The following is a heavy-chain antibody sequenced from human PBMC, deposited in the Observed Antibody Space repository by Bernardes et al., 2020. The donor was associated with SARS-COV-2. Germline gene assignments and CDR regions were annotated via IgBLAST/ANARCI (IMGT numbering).Heavy chain of an antibody. V-gene: IGHV3-23*01. Sequence: SCKTYGYTFNTYAMSWFRQTPGQGLEWISAVTSAGTTFYADSVRGRFTAARDNSKDTLYLQMSSLRSEDTAVYYCARVVSGPHVGADAFAVWGRGTTVTGSS. CDR3: ARVVSGPHVGADAFAV. CDR2: VTSAGTT. CDR1: GYTFNTYA. J-gene: IGHJ3*01. D-gene: IGHD2-21*02.